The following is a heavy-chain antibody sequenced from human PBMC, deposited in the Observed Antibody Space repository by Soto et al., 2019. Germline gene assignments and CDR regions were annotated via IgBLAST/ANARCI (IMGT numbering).Heavy chain of an antibody. CDR1: GGSVSIGSYY. Sequence: PSETLSLTCTVSGGSVSIGSYYLSWIRQPPGKGLEWIGYIYYSGSTNHNPSLKSRVTISVDTSKNQFSLKLSSVTAADTAVYYCALTVVSAHWHSHYGTDVWGQGTAVPVSS. CDR2: IYYSGST. V-gene: IGHV4-61*01. J-gene: IGHJ6*02. D-gene: IGHD2-15*01. CDR3: ALTVVSAHWHSHYGTDV.